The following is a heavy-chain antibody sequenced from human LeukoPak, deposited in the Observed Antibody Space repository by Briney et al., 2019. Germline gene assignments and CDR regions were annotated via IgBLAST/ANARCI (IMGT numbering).Heavy chain of an antibody. CDR3: ARGAVAGLTIDY. Sequence: GGSLRLPCAASGFTVSSNYMSWVRQAPGRGLEWVSVIYSGGSTYYADSVKGRFTISRDNSKNTLYLQMNSLRAEDTAVYYCARGAVAGLTIDYWGQGTLVTVSS. V-gene: IGHV3-66*01. J-gene: IGHJ4*02. CDR2: IYSGGST. CDR1: GFTVSSNY. D-gene: IGHD6-19*01.